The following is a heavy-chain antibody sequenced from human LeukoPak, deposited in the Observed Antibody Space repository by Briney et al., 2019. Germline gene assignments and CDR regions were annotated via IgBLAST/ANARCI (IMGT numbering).Heavy chain of an antibody. CDR1: GGSISSSSYY. Sequence: SETLSLTCTVSGGSISSSSYYWGWVRQPPGKGLEWIGSISYSGSTYYNPSLKSRVTISVDTSKNQFSLKLSSVAAADTAVYYCARDRASITIFGVAPGWFDPWGQGTLVTVSS. V-gene: IGHV4-39*07. J-gene: IGHJ5*02. CDR3: ARDRASITIFGVAPGWFDP. D-gene: IGHD3-3*01. CDR2: ISYSGST.